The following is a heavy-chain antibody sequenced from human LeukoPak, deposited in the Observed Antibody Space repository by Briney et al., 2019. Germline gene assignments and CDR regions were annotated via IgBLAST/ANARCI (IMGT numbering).Heavy chain of an antibody. CDR3: ARDHYVWGSYPGAFDI. CDR2: INHSGST. CDR1: GGSFSGYY. V-gene: IGHV4-34*01. D-gene: IGHD3-16*02. J-gene: IGHJ3*02. Sequence: SETLSLTCAVYGGSFSGYYWSWIRQPPGKGLEWIGEINHSGSTNYNPSLKSRVTISVDTSKNQFSLKLSSVTAADTAVYYCARDHYVWGSYPGAFDIWGQGTMVTVSS.